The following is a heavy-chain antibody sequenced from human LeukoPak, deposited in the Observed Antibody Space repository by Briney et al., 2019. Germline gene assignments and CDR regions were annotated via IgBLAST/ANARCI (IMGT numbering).Heavy chain of an antibody. CDR2: INPNSGGT. CDR1: GYTFTVYY. Sequence: ASVNVSCKASGYTFTVYYMHWVRQAPGQGLEWMGWINPNSGGTNYAQKFQGWVTITRDTSISTAYMELSRLRSDDTAVYYCARNGGRAAAEGFDPWGQGTLVTVSS. J-gene: IGHJ5*02. D-gene: IGHD6-13*01. V-gene: IGHV1-2*04. CDR3: ARNGGRAAAEGFDP.